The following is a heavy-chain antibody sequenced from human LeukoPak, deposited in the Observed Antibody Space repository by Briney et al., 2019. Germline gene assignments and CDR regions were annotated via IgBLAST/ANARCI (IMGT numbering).Heavy chain of an antibody. J-gene: IGHJ3*02. CDR1: GGSISSSSYY. Sequence: SETLSLTCTVSGGSISSSSYYWGWIRQPPGKGLEWIGSIYYSGSTYYNPSLKSRVTISVDTSKNQFSLKLSSVTAADTAVYYCARPVYCSSTSCHNIDMWGQGTMVSVSS. D-gene: IGHD2-2*02. V-gene: IGHV4-39*01. CDR2: IYYSGST. CDR3: ARPVYCSSTSCHNIDM.